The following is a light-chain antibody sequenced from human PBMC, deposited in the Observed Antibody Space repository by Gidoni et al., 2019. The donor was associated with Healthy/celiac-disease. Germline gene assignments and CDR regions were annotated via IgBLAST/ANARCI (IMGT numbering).Light chain of an antibody. CDR3: QQREGFT. J-gene: IGKJ3*01. CDR1: QSVSSY. Sequence: EIVLTQSPATLSLSPGERATLSCRASQSVSSYLAWYQQKPGQAPRLLIYDASNRATGIPARFSGSGSGTDFTLTISSLEPEDFAVYYCQQREGFTSGPGTKVDIK. CDR2: DAS. V-gene: IGKV3-11*01.